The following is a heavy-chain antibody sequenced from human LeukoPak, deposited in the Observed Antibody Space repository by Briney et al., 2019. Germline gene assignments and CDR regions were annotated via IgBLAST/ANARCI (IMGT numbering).Heavy chain of an antibody. J-gene: IGHJ6*03. V-gene: IGHV3-20*04. CDR2: INWNGGST. CDR3: ARDPYSGTYSDYYYYYMDV. D-gene: IGHD1-26*01. Sequence: GGSLRLSCAASGFTFDDYGMSWVRQAPGEGLEWVSGINWNGGSTAYADSVKGRFTISRDNAKNSLLLQLNSLRAEDTAVYYCARDPYSGTYSDYYYYYMDVWGKGTTVTVSS. CDR1: GFTFDDYG.